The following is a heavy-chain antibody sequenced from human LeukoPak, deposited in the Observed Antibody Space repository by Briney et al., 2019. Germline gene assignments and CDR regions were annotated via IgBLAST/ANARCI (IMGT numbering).Heavy chain of an antibody. CDR1: GFTFSSYA. Sequence: GGSLRLSCAASGFTFSSYAMSWVRQAPGKGLEWVSAISGGGSTYYADSVKGRFTISRDNSKNTLYLQMNSLRAEDTAVYYCAKSGLSYYYDTSGSHFDYWGQGTLVTVSS. D-gene: IGHD3-22*01. V-gene: IGHV3-23*01. CDR3: AKSGLSYYYDTSGSHFDY. CDR2: ISGGGST. J-gene: IGHJ4*02.